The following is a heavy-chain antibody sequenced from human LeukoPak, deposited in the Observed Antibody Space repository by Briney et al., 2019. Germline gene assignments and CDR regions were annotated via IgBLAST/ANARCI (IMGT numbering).Heavy chain of an antibody. CDR3: AKGGSYAPLDI. J-gene: IGHJ4*02. Sequence: GGSLRPSCTASGFTFSDSAMTWVRQAPGKGLEWVSAISTSGGDAIYTDSVKDRFTISRDNPKNTLYLQMNSLRAEDTAIYYCAKGGSYAPLDIWGQGTLVTVSS. V-gene: IGHV3-23*01. D-gene: IGHD1-26*01. CDR2: ISTSGGDA. CDR1: GFTFSDSA.